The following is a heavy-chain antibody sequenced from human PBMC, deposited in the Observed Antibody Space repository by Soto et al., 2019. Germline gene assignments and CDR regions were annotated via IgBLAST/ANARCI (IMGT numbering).Heavy chain of an antibody. CDR3: ARYYYGSGSYYNDPSYYYYYYYMDV. CDR2: INHSGST. D-gene: IGHD3-10*01. V-gene: IGHV4-34*01. CDR1: GGSFSGYY. J-gene: IGHJ6*03. Sequence: PSETLSLTCAVYGGSFSGYYWSWIRQPPGKGLEWIGEINHSGSTNYNPSLKSRVTISVDTSKNQFSLKLSSVTAADTAVYYCARYYYGSGSYYNDPSYYYYYYYMDVWGKGTTVTVS.